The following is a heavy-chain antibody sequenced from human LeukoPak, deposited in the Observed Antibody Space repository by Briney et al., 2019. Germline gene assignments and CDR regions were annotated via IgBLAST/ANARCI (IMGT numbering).Heavy chain of an antibody. Sequence: SETLSLTCTVSGGSISSHYWSWIRQPPGKGLEWIGYIYYSGSTNYNPSLKSRVTISVDTSKNQFSLKLSSVTAADTAVYYCARDPFDGQWRDSKWLDPWGQGTLVTVSS. V-gene: IGHV4-59*11. CDR3: ARDPFDGQWRDSKWLDP. J-gene: IGHJ5*02. D-gene: IGHD6-19*01. CDR1: GGSISSHY. CDR2: IYYSGST.